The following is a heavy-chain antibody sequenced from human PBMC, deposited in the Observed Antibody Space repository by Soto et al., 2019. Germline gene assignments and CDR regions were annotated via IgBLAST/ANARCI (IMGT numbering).Heavy chain of an antibody. Sequence: GGSLRLSCTASGFTFSNAWMNWVRQAPGKGLEWVGRIKSKTDGGTTDYAEPVKGRFTFSRDDSKNTLFLQMNSLNTEDTAMYSCTTFPYYDFWSGGPSDYYSYMDVWGKGTTVTVSS. CDR3: TTFPYYDFWSGGPSDYYSYMDV. D-gene: IGHD3-3*01. CDR2: IKSKTDGGTT. CDR1: GFTFSNAW. J-gene: IGHJ6*03. V-gene: IGHV3-15*01.